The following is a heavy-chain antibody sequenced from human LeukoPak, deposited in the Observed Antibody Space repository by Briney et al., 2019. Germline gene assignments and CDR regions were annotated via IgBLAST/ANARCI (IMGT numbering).Heavy chain of an antibody. CDR3: ATVVVGATADMRAFDI. CDR2: ISAYNGNT. V-gene: IGHV1-18*01. J-gene: IGHJ3*02. Sequence: AASVKVSCKASGYTFTGSGISWVRQAPGQGLEWMGWISAYNGNTNYAQKFQGRVTMTTDTSTSTAYMELRSLRSDDTAVYYCATVVVGATADMRAFDIWGQGTMVTVSS. D-gene: IGHD1-26*01. CDR1: GYTFTGSG.